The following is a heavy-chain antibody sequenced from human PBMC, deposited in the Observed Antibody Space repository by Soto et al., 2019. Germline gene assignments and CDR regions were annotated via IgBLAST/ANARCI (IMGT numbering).Heavy chain of an antibody. CDR3: ARALVDYYDSSGYPRFDY. D-gene: IGHD3-22*01. CDR2: INSDGSST. Sequence: VQLVESGGGLVQPGGSLRLSCATSGFTFSGYWMHWVRQAPGKGLVWVSRINSDGSSTSYADSVKGRFTISRDNAKDTLFLQMNSLRAEDTAVYYCARALVDYYDSSGYPRFDYWGQGTLVTVSS. CDR1: GFTFSGYW. V-gene: IGHV3-74*01. J-gene: IGHJ4*02.